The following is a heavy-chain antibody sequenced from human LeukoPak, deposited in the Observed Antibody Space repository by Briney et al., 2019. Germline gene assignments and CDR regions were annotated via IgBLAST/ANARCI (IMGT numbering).Heavy chain of an antibody. CDR3: TGGPIRVWNHNAMDV. V-gene: IGHV3-49*04. CDR2: IRNKGCREST. Sequence: GRSLRLSCTASGFTFGDYAMRWVRQAPGKGLEWVGFIRNKGCRESTEYVASVKGRFTISRDDSRSIAYLQMNRLKIEDTALYYCTGGPIRVWNHNAMDVWGQGTTVAVCS. CDR1: GFTFGDYA. D-gene: IGHD1-14*01. J-gene: IGHJ6*01.